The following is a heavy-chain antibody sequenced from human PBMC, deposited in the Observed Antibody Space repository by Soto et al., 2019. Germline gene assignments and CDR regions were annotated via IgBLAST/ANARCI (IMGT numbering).Heavy chain of an antibody. CDR1: VFTFDDYA. CDR3: AKDDRTGARGYYYYYGMDV. D-gene: IGHD1-1*01. V-gene: IGHV3-9*01. Sequence: GGSLRLSCAASVFTFDDYAMHWVRQAPGKGLEWVSGISWNSGSIGYADSVKGRFTISRDNAKNSLYLQMNSLRAEDTALYYCAKDDRTGARGYYYYYGMDVWGQGTTVTVS. CDR2: ISWNSGSI. J-gene: IGHJ6*02.